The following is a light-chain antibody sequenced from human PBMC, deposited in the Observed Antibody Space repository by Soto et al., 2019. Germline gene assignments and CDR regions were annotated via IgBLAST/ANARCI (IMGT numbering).Light chain of an antibody. CDR2: DAS. J-gene: IGKJ2*01. CDR1: QSISRL. Sequence: DIEMTQSPSTLSASVGDRVTITCRGSQSISRLLAWYQQKPGKAPKLLIHDASSLESGVPSRFSGSRSGSEFTLTISGLQPDEFATYYCQQYTNYSYTFGQGTKVEIK. CDR3: QQYTNYSYT. V-gene: IGKV1-5*01.